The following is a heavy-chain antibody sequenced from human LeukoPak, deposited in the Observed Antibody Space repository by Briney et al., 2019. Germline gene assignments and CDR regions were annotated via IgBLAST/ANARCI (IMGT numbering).Heavy chain of an antibody. CDR3: AKPPPFCGGGTCTDN. CDR1: GFTFSTYA. V-gene: IGHV3-23*01. CDR2: ISGSGGST. Sequence: SGGSLRLSCAASGFTFSTYAMSWVRQAPGKGLEWVSLISGSGGSTYNADSVKGRFTISRDNSKNTLYLQMKSLRADDTAVYYCAKPPPFCGGGTCTDNWEQGSLVTVSS. D-gene: IGHD2-21*01. J-gene: IGHJ4*02.